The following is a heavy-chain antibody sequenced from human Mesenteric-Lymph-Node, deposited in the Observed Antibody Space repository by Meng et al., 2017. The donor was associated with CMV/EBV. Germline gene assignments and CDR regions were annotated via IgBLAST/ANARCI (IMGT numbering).Heavy chain of an antibody. CDR1: GFTFSAYW. Sequence: GESLKISCAASGFTFSAYWMHWVRQAPGKGLEWVSYISSDSITIYYADSVKGRFTISRDNAKNSLYLQMDSLRAEDTAVYYCATSLGGDYWGQGTLVTVSS. CDR2: ISSDSITI. V-gene: IGHV3-48*04. D-gene: IGHD6-25*01. J-gene: IGHJ4*02. CDR3: ATSLGGDY.